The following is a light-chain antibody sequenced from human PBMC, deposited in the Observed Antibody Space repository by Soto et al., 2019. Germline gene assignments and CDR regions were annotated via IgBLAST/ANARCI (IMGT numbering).Light chain of an antibody. CDR2: GAS. J-gene: IGKJ1*01. Sequence: DIVMTQSPATLSVSPGERATLFCRASQSVSSDLAWYHRKPGQPPRLLVSGASTRATGIPARFSGSGSGTEFTLTISSLQPEDFAVYYCQQYNNWPWTFGQGTKVDI. CDR3: QQYNNWPWT. CDR1: QSVSSD. V-gene: IGKV3-15*01.